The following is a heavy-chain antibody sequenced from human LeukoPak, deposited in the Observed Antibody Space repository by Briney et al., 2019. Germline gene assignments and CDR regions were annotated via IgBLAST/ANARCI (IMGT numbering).Heavy chain of an antibody. D-gene: IGHD5-18*01. V-gene: IGHV3-33*06. CDR2: ILSDGSKE. Sequence: GGSLRLSCAASGFTFSSYGMHWVRQARGKGLEWVAVILSDGSKEFYTDSVKGRFTISRDNSKNTLYLQMNSLRAEDTAIYYCAKGLDTFDHWGQGTLVSVSS. J-gene: IGHJ4*02. CDR1: GFTFSSYG. CDR3: AKGLDTFDH.